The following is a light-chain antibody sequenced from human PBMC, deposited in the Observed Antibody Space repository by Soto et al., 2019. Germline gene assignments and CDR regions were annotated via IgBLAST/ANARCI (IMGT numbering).Light chain of an antibody. CDR3: AAWDDALNGWV. CDR2: EVS. Sequence: QSALTQPPSASGSPGQSVTISCTGTSSDVGGYNYVSWYQQHPGKAPKLMIYEVSKRPSGVPDRFSGSKSGTSASLAISGLRSEDEADYYCAAWDDALNGWVFGGGTKVTVL. V-gene: IGLV2-8*01. CDR1: SSDVGGYNY. J-gene: IGLJ3*02.